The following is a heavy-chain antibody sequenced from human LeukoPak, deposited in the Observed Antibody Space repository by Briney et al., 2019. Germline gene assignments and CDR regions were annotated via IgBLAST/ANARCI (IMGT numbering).Heavy chain of an antibody. D-gene: IGHD6-13*01. V-gene: IGHV3-23*01. CDR3: AKDPNSSWYYFDY. CDR1: GFTFSSYS. CDR2: ISGSGGST. Sequence: TGGSLRLSCAASGFTFSSYSMSWVRQAPGKGLEWVSAISGSGGSTYYADSVKGRFTISRDNSKNTLYLQMNSLRAEDTAVYYCAKDPNSSWYYFDYWGQGTLVTVSS. J-gene: IGHJ4*02.